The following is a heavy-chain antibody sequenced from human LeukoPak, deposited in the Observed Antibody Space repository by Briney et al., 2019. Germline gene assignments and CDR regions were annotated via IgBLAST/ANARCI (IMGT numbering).Heavy chain of an antibody. J-gene: IGHJ4*02. CDR1: GFIFSSYA. D-gene: IGHD3-16*01. Sequence: PGGSLTLSCVASGFIFSSYAMSWVRRAPARGLEWVSSLRGDGDTFYADSVKGRFTLSRDESRNTVYLHLTNLRVEDTAVYYCAKASWVSTADAVLWGQGTVVTVSS. V-gene: IGHV3-23*01. CDR3: AKASWVSTADAVL. CDR2: LRGDGDT.